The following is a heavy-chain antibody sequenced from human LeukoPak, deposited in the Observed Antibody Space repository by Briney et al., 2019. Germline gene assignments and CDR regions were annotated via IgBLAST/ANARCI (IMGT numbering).Heavy chain of an antibody. J-gene: IGHJ4*02. Sequence: GGSLRLSCAASGFTLSGFSMSWVRQAPGKGLEWVSSISSSSSYIYYVDSVKGRFTISRDNAKNSLYLQMNSLRAEDTAVYYCARHLSGITGYTYGRGIDYWGQGTLLTVSS. D-gene: IGHD5-18*01. CDR1: GFTLSGFS. CDR2: ISSSSSYI. CDR3: ARHLSGITGYTYGRGIDY. V-gene: IGHV3-21*01.